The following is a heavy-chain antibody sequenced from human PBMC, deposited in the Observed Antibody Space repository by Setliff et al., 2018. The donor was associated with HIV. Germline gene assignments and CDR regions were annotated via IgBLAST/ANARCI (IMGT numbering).Heavy chain of an antibody. CDR3: ARRGRDGVLIVFATGFDP. V-gene: IGHV4-39*01. J-gene: IGHJ5*02. CDR2: IFYTGNT. CDR1: SGSISSGTYY. D-gene: IGHD2-8*01. Sequence: SETLSLTCTVSSGSISSGTYYWSWIRQPPGKGLEWIGDIFYTGNTYYNPSLKSRVAISVDTSENQFSLKLNSVTAADTAVYYCARRGRDGVLIVFATGFDPWGQGTLVTVSS.